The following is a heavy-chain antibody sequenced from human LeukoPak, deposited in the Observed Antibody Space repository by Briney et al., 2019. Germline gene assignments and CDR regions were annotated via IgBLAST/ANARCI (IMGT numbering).Heavy chain of an antibody. CDR3: ARDSGYYDSSGYYAKGAFDI. D-gene: IGHD3-22*01. CDR2: ISSSSSTI. CDR1: GFTFSSYS. Sequence: GGSLRLSCAASGFTFSSYSMNWVRQAPGKGLEWVSSISSSSSTIYYADSVKGRFTISRDNAKNSLYLQMNSLRAEDTAVYYCARDSGYYDSSGYYAKGAFDIWGQGTMVTVSS. V-gene: IGHV3-48*01. J-gene: IGHJ3*02.